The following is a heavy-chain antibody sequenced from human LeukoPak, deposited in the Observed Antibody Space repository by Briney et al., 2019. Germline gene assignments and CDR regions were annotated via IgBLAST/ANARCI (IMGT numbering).Heavy chain of an antibody. CDR1: GGSFSGYY. J-gene: IGHJ2*01. CDR2: INHSGST. Sequence: SETLSLTCAVYGGSFSGYYWSWIRQPPGKGLEWIGEINHSGSTNYNPSLKSRVTISVDTSKNQFSLKLSSVTAADTAVYYCARHQGNYYDRSFDLWGRGTLVTVSS. D-gene: IGHD3-22*01. V-gene: IGHV4-34*01. CDR3: ARHQGNYYDRSFDL.